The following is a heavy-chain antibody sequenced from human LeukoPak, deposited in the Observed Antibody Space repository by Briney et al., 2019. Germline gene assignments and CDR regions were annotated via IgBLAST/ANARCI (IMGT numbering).Heavy chain of an antibody. Sequence: SETLSLTCTVSGGSISSSSYYWGWIRQPPGKGLEWIGSIYYSGSTYYNPSLKSRVTISVDTSKNQFSLKLSSVTAADTAVYYCARRPSGYDAANFGYWGQGTLVTVSS. CDR3: ARRPSGYDAANFGY. CDR1: GGSISSSSYY. J-gene: IGHJ4*02. D-gene: IGHD5-12*01. V-gene: IGHV4-39*01. CDR2: IYYSGST.